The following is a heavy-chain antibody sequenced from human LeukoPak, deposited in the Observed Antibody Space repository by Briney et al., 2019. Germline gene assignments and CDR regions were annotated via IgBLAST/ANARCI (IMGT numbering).Heavy chain of an antibody. J-gene: IGHJ4*02. Sequence: GASLRLSCAASGFTFINYAMSWVRQAPGKGLEWVSAIVGSGVNTYYADSVKGRFTISRDNSKDTLYLQMNSLRAEDTAVYYCAKWGDYDVLAGYYDSDYWGQGTRVTVSS. CDR3: AKWGDYDVLAGYYDSDY. D-gene: IGHD3-9*01. CDR1: GFTFINYA. V-gene: IGHV3-23*01. CDR2: IVGSGVNT.